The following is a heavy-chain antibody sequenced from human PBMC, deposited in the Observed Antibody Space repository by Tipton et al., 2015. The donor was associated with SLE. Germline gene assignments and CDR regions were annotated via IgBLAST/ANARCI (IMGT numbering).Heavy chain of an antibody. CDR2: INHSGST. D-gene: IGHD6-13*01. J-gene: IGHJ6*03. CDR1: GGSFSGYY. V-gene: IGHV4-34*01. CDR3: ARVYSSSWYYYYYYMDV. Sequence: TLSLTCAVYGGSFSGYYWSWIRQPPGKGLEWIGEINHSGSTNYNPSLKSRVTISVDTSKNQFSLKLSSVTAAGTAVYYCARVYSSSWYYYYYYMDVWGKGTTVTVSS.